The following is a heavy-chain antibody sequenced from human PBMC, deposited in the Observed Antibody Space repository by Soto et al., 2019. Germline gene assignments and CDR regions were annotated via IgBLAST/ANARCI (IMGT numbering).Heavy chain of an antibody. D-gene: IGHD3-22*01. CDR2: IFPSDSDT. J-gene: IGHJ5*02. CDR1: GYKFTSSW. V-gene: IGHV5-51*01. CDR3: ARKDKSGYFNWFGP. Sequence: PGESLKISCRTSGYKFTSSWIAWVRQMPGKGLEWMGIIFPSDSDTRYSPSFQGQVTISADRSTSTVFRQWASLKASDTAVYFCARKDKSGYFNWFGPWGQGTLVTVSS.